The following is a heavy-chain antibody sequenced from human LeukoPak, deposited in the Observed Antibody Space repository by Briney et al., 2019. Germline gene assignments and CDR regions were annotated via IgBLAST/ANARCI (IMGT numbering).Heavy chain of an antibody. J-gene: IGHJ5*02. V-gene: IGHV1-2*02. CDR3: ARGALGGFWSGYYRS. Sequence: ASVKVSCKASGYTFTSHYMHWVRQAPGQGLEWMGWINPNSGGTNYAQKFQGRVTMTRDTSISTAYMELSRLRSDDTAVYYCARGALGGFWSGYYRSWGQGTLVTVSS. D-gene: IGHD3-3*01. CDR1: GYTFTSHY. CDR2: INPNSGGT.